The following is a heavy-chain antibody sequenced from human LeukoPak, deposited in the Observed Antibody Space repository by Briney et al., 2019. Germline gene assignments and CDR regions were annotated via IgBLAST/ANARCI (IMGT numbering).Heavy chain of an antibody. V-gene: IGHV3-48*01. Sequence: PGGSLRLSCAASGFTFSSYAMSWIRQAPGKGLEWVSYISSSSNPTYYADSVKGRFTISRDNAKNSLYLQMNSLRAEDTAVYYCATESGTYSGTCFDYWGQGTLVTVSS. CDR3: ATESGTYSGTCFDY. CDR1: GFTFSSYA. CDR2: ISSSSNPT. J-gene: IGHJ4*02. D-gene: IGHD1-26*01.